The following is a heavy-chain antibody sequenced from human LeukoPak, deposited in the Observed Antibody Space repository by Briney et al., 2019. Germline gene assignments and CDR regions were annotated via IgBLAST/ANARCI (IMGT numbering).Heavy chain of an antibody. V-gene: IGHV3-21*01. CDR1: GFSLSIYD. Sequence: GGSLRLSCAASGFSLSIYDMVWVRQAPGKGLEWIASTGLSSSYIGYADSVKGRFTISRDNGENSVYLQMNSLRAEDTAVYFCARERSYCSGATCPLDLWGQGTLVTVSS. CDR2: TGLSSSYI. J-gene: IGHJ5*02. D-gene: IGHD2-15*01. CDR3: ARERSYCSGATCPLDL.